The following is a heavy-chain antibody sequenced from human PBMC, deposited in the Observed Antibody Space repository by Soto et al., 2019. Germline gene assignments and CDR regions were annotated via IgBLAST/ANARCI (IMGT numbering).Heavy chain of an antibody. Sequence: GASVKVSCKGSGYSFTIYVSSWVRQAPGQGLEWMGWISAYNGNTNYAQKLQGRVTMTTDTSTSTAYMELRSLRSDDTAVYYCARSGSSLVYYYNGMDVWGQGTTVTVS. CDR1: GYSFTIYV. CDR3: ARSGSSLVYYYNGMDV. CDR2: ISAYNGNT. J-gene: IGHJ6*02. D-gene: IGHD6-6*01. V-gene: IGHV1-18*04.